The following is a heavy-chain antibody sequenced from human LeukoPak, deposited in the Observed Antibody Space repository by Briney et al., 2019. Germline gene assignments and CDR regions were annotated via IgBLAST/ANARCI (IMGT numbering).Heavy chain of an antibody. CDR2: LYSGGTT. Sequence: GGSLRLSCAASGITVSSNYMTWVRQAPGKGLEWVSVLYSGGTTYYADSVKGRFTISRDNSKNTLYHQMDSLRVEDTAVYYCARDPPGIRVPGVWGQGTLVTVSS. D-gene: IGHD6-19*01. J-gene: IGHJ4*02. V-gene: IGHV3-53*01. CDR3: ARDPPGIRVPGV. CDR1: GITVSSNY.